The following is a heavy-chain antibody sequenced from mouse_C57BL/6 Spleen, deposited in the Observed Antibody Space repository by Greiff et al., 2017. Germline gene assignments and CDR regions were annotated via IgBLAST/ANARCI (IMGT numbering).Heavy chain of an antibody. J-gene: IGHJ1*03. Sequence: VQLQQSGPELVKPGASVKISCKASGYTFTDYYMNWVKQSHGKSLEWIGDINPNNGGTSYNQKFKGKATLTVDKSSSTAYMELRSLTSEDSAVYYCARSYYCGSSYDWYFDVWGTGTTVTVSS. CDR3: ARSYYCGSSYDWYFDV. D-gene: IGHD1-1*01. CDR1: GYTFTDYY. CDR2: INPNNGGT. V-gene: IGHV1-26*01.